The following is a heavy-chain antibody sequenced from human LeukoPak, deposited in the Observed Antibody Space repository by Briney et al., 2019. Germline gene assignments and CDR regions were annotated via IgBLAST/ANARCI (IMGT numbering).Heavy chain of an antibody. CDR1: GLTFSTYS. CDR2: ISSRSSHI. V-gene: IGHV3-21*01. Sequence: GGSLRLSCAFCGLTFSTYSMNWVRQAPGKGLECVSSISSRSSHIYYAESVKGRFTMSRDNAKNSLYLQMNSLRAEDTAVYYCARGRSSSHNYYFDYWGQGTLVTVSS. D-gene: IGHD6-13*01. J-gene: IGHJ4*02. CDR3: ARGRSSSHNYYFDY.